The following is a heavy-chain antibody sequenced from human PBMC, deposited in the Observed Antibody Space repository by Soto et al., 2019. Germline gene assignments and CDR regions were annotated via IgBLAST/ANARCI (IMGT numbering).Heavy chain of an antibody. CDR2: ISYDGSNK. Sequence: QVQLVESGGGVVQPGRSLRLSCAASGFTFSSYAMHWVRQAPGKGLEWVAVISYDGSNKYYADSVKGRFTISSDNSKNTLYLQMNSLRAEDTAVYYCARDDWNRFGVYYGMDVWGQGTTVTVSS. D-gene: IGHD1-1*01. CDR1: GFTFSSYA. CDR3: ARDDWNRFGVYYGMDV. V-gene: IGHV3-30-3*01. J-gene: IGHJ6*02.